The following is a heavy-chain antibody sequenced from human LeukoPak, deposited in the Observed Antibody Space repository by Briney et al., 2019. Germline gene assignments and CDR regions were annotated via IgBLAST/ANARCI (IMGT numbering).Heavy chain of an antibody. V-gene: IGHV1-69*01. D-gene: IGHD5-24*01. CDR1: GGTFSSYA. CDR3: ARGDCYNFPSRFDF. Sequence: SVRVSCKASGGTFSSYAISWVRQAPGQGLEWMGGIIPIFGTANYAQKFQGRVTITADESTSTAYMELSSLRSEDTAVYYCARGDCYNFPSRFDFWGQGTLVTVSS. J-gene: IGHJ4*02. CDR2: IIPIFGTA.